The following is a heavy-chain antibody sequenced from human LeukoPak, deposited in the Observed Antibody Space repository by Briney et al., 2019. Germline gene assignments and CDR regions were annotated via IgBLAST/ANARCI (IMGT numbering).Heavy chain of an antibody. CDR2: IYSGGTT. CDR1: GFTVSSNY. D-gene: IGHD4-11*01. Sequence: PGGSLRLSCAASGFTVSSNYMSWVRQASGKGLEWVSVIYSGGTTYYADSVKGRFTISRDNSKNTLYLQMNSLRAEDTAVYYCARDSPYSDYLIGGAFNIWGQGTMVTVSS. CDR3: ARDSPYSDYLIGGAFNI. J-gene: IGHJ3*02. V-gene: IGHV3-53*01.